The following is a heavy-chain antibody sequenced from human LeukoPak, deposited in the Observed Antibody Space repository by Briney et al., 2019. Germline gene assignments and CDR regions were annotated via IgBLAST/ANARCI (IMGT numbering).Heavy chain of an antibody. CDR2: IYHSGRT. CDR1: GGSISSSSYY. CDR3: AREDYDTSGYYRPY. J-gene: IGHJ4*02. V-gene: IGHV4-39*07. Sequence: SETLSLTCTVSGGSISSSSYYWGGIRQPRGKGLEWIGSIYHSGRTYYNSSLRSRVTISVDTSKNQFSLKLNSVTAADTAVYYCAREDYDTSGYYRPYWGQGTLVAVAS. D-gene: IGHD3-22*01.